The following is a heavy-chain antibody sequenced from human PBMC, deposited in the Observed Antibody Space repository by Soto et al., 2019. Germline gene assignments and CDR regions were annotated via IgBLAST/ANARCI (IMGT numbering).Heavy chain of an antibody. Sequence: SVKVSCKXSGGTFSSYAISWVRQAPGQGLEWMGGIIPIFGTANYAQKFQGRVTNTADKSTSTACMELSRLRSEDTAGYYFARDRESSPFSFDIWGQGTMVTVSS. CDR2: IIPIFGTA. J-gene: IGHJ3*02. CDR3: ARDRESSPFSFDI. V-gene: IGHV1-69*06. D-gene: IGHD3-16*01. CDR1: GGTFSSYA.